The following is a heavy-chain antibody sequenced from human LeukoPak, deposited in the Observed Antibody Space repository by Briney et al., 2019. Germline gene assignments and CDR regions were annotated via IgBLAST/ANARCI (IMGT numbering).Heavy chain of an antibody. CDR3: AKGRTEGGTLALDY. CDR1: GFTFSTYA. D-gene: IGHD6-19*01. V-gene: IGHV3-23*01. J-gene: IGHJ4*02. CDR2: ISGSGGNT. Sequence: PGRSLSLSCAASGFTFSTYAMHWGRQAPGKGLEWVSGISGSGGNTYYTDSVRGRLSISRDNSKNTLYLQVNSLRAEDTAVYYCAKGRTEGGTLALDYWGQGTLVTVSS.